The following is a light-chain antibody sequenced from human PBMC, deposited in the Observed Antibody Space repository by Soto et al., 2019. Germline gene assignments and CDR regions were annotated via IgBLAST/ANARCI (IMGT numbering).Light chain of an antibody. CDR3: QQYNNWPKT. CDR1: QSVSSN. CDR2: GAS. J-gene: IGKJ1*01. V-gene: IGKV3-15*01. Sequence: DRVLMQAAATLSKKPGERATLSCRASQSVSSNLAWYQQKPGQAPRLLIYGASTRATGIPARFSGSGSGTEFTLTISSLQSEDFAVYYCQQYNNWPKTFGQGT.